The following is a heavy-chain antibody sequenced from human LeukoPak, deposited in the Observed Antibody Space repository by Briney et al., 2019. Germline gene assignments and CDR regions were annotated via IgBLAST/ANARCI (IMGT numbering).Heavy chain of an antibody. Sequence: GGSLRLSCAASGFTFSNSWMTWIRQAPGKGLEWVANIKEDGSEKNYVGSVRGRFTISRDNAKNSLYLQMNSLRAEDTAVYYCARDSGWYPVDYWGQGTLVTVSS. J-gene: IGHJ4*02. CDR1: GFTFSNSW. CDR3: ARDSGWYPVDY. CDR2: IKEDGSEK. D-gene: IGHD6-19*01. V-gene: IGHV3-7*01.